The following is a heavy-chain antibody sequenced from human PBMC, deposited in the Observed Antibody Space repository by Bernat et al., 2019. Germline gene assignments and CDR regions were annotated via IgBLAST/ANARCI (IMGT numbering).Heavy chain of an antibody. CDR3: TRDRATVGIFDY. CDR2: IRSKAYGGTT. V-gene: IGHV3-49*04. D-gene: IGHD3-16*01. Sequence: EVQLVESGGGLVEPGRSLRLSCTASGFTFGDYAMSWVRQAPGKGLEWVGFIRSKAYGGTTEYAASVKGRFTISRDDSKSIAYLQMNSLKTEDTAVYYCTRDRATVGIFDYWGKGTLVTVSS. CDR1: GFTFGDYA. J-gene: IGHJ4*02.